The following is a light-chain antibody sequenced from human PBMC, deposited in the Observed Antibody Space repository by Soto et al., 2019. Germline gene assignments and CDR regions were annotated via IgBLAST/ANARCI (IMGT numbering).Light chain of an antibody. Sequence: EIVMTQSPATLSVSPGERVTLSCRASQSVSGNLAWYQQKPGQAPRLLIYGASTRATGITYRFSGSGSGTEFTLTISSLQSEDFAIYYCQQYNNWLFTFGGGTRVEIK. V-gene: IGKV3-15*01. CDR2: GAS. J-gene: IGKJ4*01. CDR3: QQYNNWLFT. CDR1: QSVSGN.